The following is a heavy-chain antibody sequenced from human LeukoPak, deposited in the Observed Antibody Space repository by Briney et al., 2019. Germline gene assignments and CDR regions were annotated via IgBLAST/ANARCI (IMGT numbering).Heavy chain of an antibody. CDR1: GYTFTGYY. CDR2: INPNSGGT. J-gene: IGHJ4*02. V-gene: IGHV1-2*02. CDR3: GRGTIAVVAADLRTDQ. D-gene: IGHD2-15*01. Sequence: ASVKVSCKASGYTFTGYYMHWVRQAPGQGLEWMGWINPNSGGTYYAQKFQGRVTMTRDTSISTAYMELSSLTFDDTAVYYCGRGTIAVVAADLRTDQWGQGTLVIVSS.